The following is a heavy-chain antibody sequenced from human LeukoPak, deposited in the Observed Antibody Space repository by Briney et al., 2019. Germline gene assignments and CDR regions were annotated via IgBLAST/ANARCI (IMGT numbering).Heavy chain of an antibody. Sequence: GGCLRLSCSASGFTFSRYAMHWVRQAPGKGLEYGSAISSNGGSTYYAESVKGRFTISRDNSKNTLYLQMSSLRAEDTAVYYCVKDGSGSYYTYYFDYWGQGTLVTVSS. CDR1: GFTFSRYA. D-gene: IGHD3-10*01. CDR3: VKDGSGSYYTYYFDY. V-gene: IGHV3-64D*06. CDR2: ISSNGGST. J-gene: IGHJ4*02.